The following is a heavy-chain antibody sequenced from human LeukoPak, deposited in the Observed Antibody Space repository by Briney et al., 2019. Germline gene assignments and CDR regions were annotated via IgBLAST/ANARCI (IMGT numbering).Heavy chain of an antibody. CDR3: ARSVQTTMIVPDY. D-gene: IGHD3-22*01. CDR2: TNPSGGST. V-gene: IGHV1-46*01. J-gene: IGHJ4*02. Sequence: ASVKVSCKASGYTFTSYYMHWVRQAPGQGLEWIGITNPSGGSTSYAQKFQGRVTMTRDTSTSTVYMELSSLRSEDTAVYYCARSVQTTMIVPDYWGQGTLVTVSS. CDR1: GYTFTSYY.